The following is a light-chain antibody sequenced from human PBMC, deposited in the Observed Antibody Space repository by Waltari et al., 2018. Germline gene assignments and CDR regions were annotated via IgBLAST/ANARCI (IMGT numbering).Light chain of an antibody. CDR3: QQYGSPPRT. V-gene: IGKV3-20*01. CDR2: DAS. J-gene: IGKJ1*01. CDR1: KSIASRY. Sequence: TVLTRSPGTLSLSPGERATLSCSASKSIASRYLAWYQQKPGQAPRLLMYDASTRATGIPDRFSGSGSGTDFTLTISRLEPEDFAMYYCQQYGSPPRTFGQGTKVEI.